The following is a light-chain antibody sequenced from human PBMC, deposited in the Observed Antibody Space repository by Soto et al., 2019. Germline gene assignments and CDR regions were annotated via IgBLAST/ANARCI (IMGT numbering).Light chain of an antibody. V-gene: IGKV3-15*01. J-gene: IGKJ2*01. Sequence: EIMMTQSPATLSVSPGERATLSCRASQSISSSLVWYQLKPGQAPRLLIYGASSRATDIPARFSGSGSGTEFTLTISSLQSEAFAVYYCQQYKDWRYTFGQGTKLEMK. CDR1: QSISSS. CDR3: QQYKDWRYT. CDR2: GAS.